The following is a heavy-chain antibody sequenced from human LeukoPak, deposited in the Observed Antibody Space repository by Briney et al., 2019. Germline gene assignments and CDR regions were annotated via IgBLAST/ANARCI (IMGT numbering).Heavy chain of an antibody. V-gene: IGHV3-23*01. Sequence: GGSLRLSCAASGFTFSSYAMSWVRQAPGKGLEWVSAISGRGGSTYYADSVKGRFTISRDNSRDTLYLQMNSLRAEETAVYYCAKGCYDYVWGSYYFDYWGQGTLVTVSS. D-gene: IGHD3-16*01. CDR3: AKGCYDYVWGSYYFDY. J-gene: IGHJ4*02. CDR2: ISGRGGST. CDR1: GFTFSSYA.